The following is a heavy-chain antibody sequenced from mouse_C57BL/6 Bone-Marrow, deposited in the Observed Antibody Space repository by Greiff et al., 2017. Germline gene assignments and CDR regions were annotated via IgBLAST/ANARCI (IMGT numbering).Heavy chain of an antibody. V-gene: IGHV8-8*01. CDR2: IWWDDDQ. J-gene: IGHJ4*01. CDR3: ARIDGYCLYYYAMDY. Sequence: QVTPKESGPGILQPSQILSLTCSFSGFSLSTFGMGVGWIRQPSGKGLEWLAHIWWDDDQYYNPVLKSRLTISKDTSKNQVFLKIANVDTADTATYYCARIDGYCLYYYAMDYWGQGTSVTVSS. CDR1: GFSLSTFGMG. D-gene: IGHD2-3*01.